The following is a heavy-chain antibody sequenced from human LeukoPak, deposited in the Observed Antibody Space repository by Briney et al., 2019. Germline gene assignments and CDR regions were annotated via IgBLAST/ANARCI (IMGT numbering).Heavy chain of an antibody. V-gene: IGHV3-11*04. CDR3: ERVTRSNHYSNYIPSFGQLTWFDP. CDR1: GFTFTDYY. CDR2: IGSSVTTI. J-gene: IGHJ5*02. D-gene: IGHD4-11*01. Sequence: GGSLRLACAVSGFTFTDYYMSWTPQAPGKGLEWVSYIGSSVTTIYYADSVKGRFTISRDHAKNSLYRQMNSLRPEDTAVYYCERVTRSNHYSNYIPSFGQLTWFDPWGQGTLVTVSS.